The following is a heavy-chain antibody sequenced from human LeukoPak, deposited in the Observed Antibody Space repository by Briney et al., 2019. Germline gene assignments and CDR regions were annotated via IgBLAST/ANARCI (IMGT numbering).Heavy chain of an antibody. D-gene: IGHD6-13*01. V-gene: IGHV4-61*05. CDR3: ARVHPGARRQLVFTYYYYMDV. CDR1: GGSISSSSYY. CDR2: IYYSGST. Sequence: PSETLSLTCTVSGGSISSSSYYWGWIRQPPGKGLEWIGYIYYSGSTNYNPSLKSRVTISVDTSKNQFSLKLSSVTAADTAVYYCARVHPGARRQLVFTYYYYMDVWGKGTTVTISS. J-gene: IGHJ6*03.